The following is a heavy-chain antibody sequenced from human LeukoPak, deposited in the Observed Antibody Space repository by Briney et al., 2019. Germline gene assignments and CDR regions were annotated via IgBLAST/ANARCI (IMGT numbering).Heavy chain of an antibody. CDR3: ARLYGRYGSGSYFPDY. D-gene: IGHD3-10*01. J-gene: IGHJ4*02. CDR1: GGSISSYY. Sequence: SETLSLTCTVSGGSISSYYWSWIRQPPGKGLEWIGYIYYSGSTNYNPSLKSRVTISVDTSKNQFSLKLSSVTAADTAVYYCARLYGRYGSGSYFPDYRGQGTLVTVSS. V-gene: IGHV4-59*08. CDR2: IYYSGST.